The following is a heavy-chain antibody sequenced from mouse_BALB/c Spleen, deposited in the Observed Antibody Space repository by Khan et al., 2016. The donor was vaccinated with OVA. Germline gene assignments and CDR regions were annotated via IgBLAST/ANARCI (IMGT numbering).Heavy chain of an antibody. V-gene: IGHV3-2*02. Sequence: EVQLQESGPGLVKPSQSLSLTCTVTGYSITSDYAWNRIRQFPGNKLEWMGYISYSGRTSYNPSLKSRISITRDTSKNHFFLQLSSVTTEDTASYYCARSVTITTVVATDFDYWGQGTTLTVSS. CDR2: ISYSGRT. CDR1: GYSITSDYA. J-gene: IGHJ2*01. CDR3: ARSVTITTVVATDFDY. D-gene: IGHD1-1*01.